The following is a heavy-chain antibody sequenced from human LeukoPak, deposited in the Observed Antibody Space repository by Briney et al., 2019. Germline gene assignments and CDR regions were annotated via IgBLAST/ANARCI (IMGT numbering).Heavy chain of an antibody. Sequence: SVKVSCKASGGTFSSYAISWVRQAPGQGLEWMGGIIPIFGTANYAQKFQGRVTITADESTSTAYMELSSLRSEDTAVYYCARDYDPYDAFDIWGQGTMVTVSS. CDR3: ARDYDPYDAFDI. V-gene: IGHV1-69*01. J-gene: IGHJ3*02. CDR1: GGTFSSYA. D-gene: IGHD3-22*01. CDR2: IIPIFGTA.